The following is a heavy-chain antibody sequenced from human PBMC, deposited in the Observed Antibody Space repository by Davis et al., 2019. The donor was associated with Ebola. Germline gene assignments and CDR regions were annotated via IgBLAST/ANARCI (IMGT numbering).Heavy chain of an antibody. D-gene: IGHD2-2*01. CDR2: IRSKANSYAT. CDR1: GFTFSGSA. CDR3: TMNIPAAMGGMDV. V-gene: IGHV3-73*01. Sequence: GGSLRLSCAASGFTFSGSAMHWVRQASGKGLEWVGRIRSKANSYATAYAASVKGRFTISRDDSKNTAYLQMNSLKTEDTAVNYCTMNIPAAMGGMDVWGQGTTVTVSS. J-gene: IGHJ6*02.